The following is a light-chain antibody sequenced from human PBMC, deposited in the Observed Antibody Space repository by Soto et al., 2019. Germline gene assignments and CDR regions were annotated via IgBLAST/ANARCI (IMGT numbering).Light chain of an antibody. CDR3: AAWDDSLSGWV. Sequence: QSVLTQPPSASGTPGQRGTISCSGSSSNIGSNYVYWYQQLPGTAPKLLIYSNNQRPSGVPDRFSGSKSGTSASLAISGLRSEDEDDYYCAAWDDSLSGWVFGGGTKLTVL. J-gene: IGLJ3*02. CDR2: SNN. V-gene: IGLV1-47*02. CDR1: SSNIGSNY.